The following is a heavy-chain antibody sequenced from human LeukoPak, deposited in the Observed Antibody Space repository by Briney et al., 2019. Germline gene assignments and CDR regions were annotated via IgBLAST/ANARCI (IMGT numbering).Heavy chain of an antibody. V-gene: IGHV3-30-3*01. CDR2: ISYDGSNK. J-gene: IGHJ4*02. Sequence: PGWSLRLSCAASGFTFSSYAMHWVRQAPGKGLEWVAVISYDGSNKYYADSVKGRFTISRDNSKNTLYLQMNSLRAEDTAVYYCARDLGGATFYWGQGTLVTVSS. CDR1: GFTFSSYA. CDR3: ARDLGGATFY. D-gene: IGHD1-26*01.